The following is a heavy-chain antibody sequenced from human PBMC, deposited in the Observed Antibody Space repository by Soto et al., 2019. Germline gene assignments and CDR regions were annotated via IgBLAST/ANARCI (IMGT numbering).Heavy chain of an antibody. D-gene: IGHD5-12*01. V-gene: IGHV3-23*01. CDR2: INDGGDYT. CDR1: GFTFSSFA. Sequence: EVQLLESGGGLVQSGGSLRLSCAASGFTFSSFAMSWVRQAPGQGLEWVAAINDGGDYTYYADSVKGRFSIARDNSENTLYLQMSSLTAEDTAIYFCAKDRGDSGYHNCFDSWGQGTLVTVSS. J-gene: IGHJ5*01. CDR3: AKDRGDSGYHNCFDS.